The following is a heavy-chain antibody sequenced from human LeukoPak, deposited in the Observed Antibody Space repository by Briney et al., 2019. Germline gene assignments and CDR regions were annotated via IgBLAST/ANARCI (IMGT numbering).Heavy chain of an antibody. CDR1: DFVFSDYY. CDR2: ISSSGNSI. V-gene: IGHV3-11*01. D-gene: IGHD3-10*01. CDR3: AREMEGDYGSGTFFDL. J-gene: IGHJ4*02. Sequence: GGSLRLSCAASDFVFSDYYMSWVRQAPGKGLEWVSYISSSGNSIYYADSVKGRFTISRDNAKNSLYLQMNSLRAEDTDVYYCAREMEGDYGSGTFFDLWGQGNMVTVSS.